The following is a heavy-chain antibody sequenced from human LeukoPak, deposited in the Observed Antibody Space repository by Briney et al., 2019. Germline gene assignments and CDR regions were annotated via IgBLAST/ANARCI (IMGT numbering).Heavy chain of an antibody. CDR1: GFTFSSYG. CDR2: IWYGGSNK. V-gene: IGHV3-30*02. D-gene: IGHD3-16*02. CDR3: AKDQSNYVWGSYRPGSGAFDI. Sequence: PGGSLRLSCAASGFTFSSYGMHWVRQAPGKGLEWVAVIWYGGSNKYYADSVKGRFTISRDNSKNTLYLQMNSLRAEDTAVYYCAKDQSNYVWGSYRPGSGAFDIWGQGTMVTVSS. J-gene: IGHJ3*02.